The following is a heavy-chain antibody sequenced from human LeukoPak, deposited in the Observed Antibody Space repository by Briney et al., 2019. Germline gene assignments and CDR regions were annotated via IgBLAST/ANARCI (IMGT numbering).Heavy chain of an antibody. CDR1: SDSIRSYF. V-gene: IGHV4-38-2*02. CDR2: VYHTGST. Sequence: SETLSLTCTVSSDSIRSYFWSWIRQPPGKGLEFIGTVYHTGSTFYNPSLKSRVTISVDTSKNEFSLKVTSVTAADTAVYYCARNVVVVVAGIPQSNWFDPWGQGTVVTVSS. CDR3: ARNVVVVVAGIPQSNWFDP. J-gene: IGHJ5*02. D-gene: IGHD2-15*01.